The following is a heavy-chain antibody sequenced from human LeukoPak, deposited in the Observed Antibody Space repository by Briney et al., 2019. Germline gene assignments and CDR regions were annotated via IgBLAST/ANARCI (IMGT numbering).Heavy chain of an antibody. CDR3: ASAHHDRGYYYYGMDV. Sequence: ASVKVSCKASGYTFPFYYMHWVRQAPGQGLEWMGWINPNSGGTNYAQKFQGWVTMTRDTSISTAYMELSRLRSDDTAVYYCASAHHDRGYYYYGMDVWGKGTTVTVSS. J-gene: IGHJ6*04. CDR2: INPNSGGT. D-gene: IGHD3-22*01. CDR1: GYTFPFYY. V-gene: IGHV1-2*04.